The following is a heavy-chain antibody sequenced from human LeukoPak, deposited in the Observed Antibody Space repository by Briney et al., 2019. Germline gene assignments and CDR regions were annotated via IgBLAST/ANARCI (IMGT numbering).Heavy chain of an antibody. V-gene: IGHV3-23*01. Sequence: GGPLRLSCAASGLTFSNYDMSWVRQAPGKGLEWVSGISASGVSTYTADSVKGRFTISRDNSNNTLYLQMNSLRAEDTAMYYCVRKSGVMSVVVTSNYFDYWGQGTLVTVSS. CDR2: ISASGVST. D-gene: IGHD2-21*02. J-gene: IGHJ4*02. CDR1: GLTFSNYD. CDR3: VRKSGVMSVVVTSNYFDY.